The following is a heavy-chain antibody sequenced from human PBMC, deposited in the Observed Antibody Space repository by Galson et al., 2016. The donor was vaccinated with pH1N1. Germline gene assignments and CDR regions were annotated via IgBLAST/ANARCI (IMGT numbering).Heavy chain of an antibody. CDR1: GYTFTTNY. D-gene: IGHD1-26*01. V-gene: IGHV1-46*01. CDR2: IDPSGGGT. Sequence: SVKVSCKASGYTFTTNYIHWVRQAPGQGLEWMGVIDPSGGGTTYAQKFQARVTMTRDTSTSTVYMDLSSLKSEDTAVYYCTRDLGRRHEYWGQGTLVTVSS. J-gene: IGHJ4*02. CDR3: TRDLGRRHEY.